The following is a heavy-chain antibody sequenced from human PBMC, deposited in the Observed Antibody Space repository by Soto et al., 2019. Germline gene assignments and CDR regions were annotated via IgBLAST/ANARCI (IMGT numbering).Heavy chain of an antibody. V-gene: IGHV4-34*01. D-gene: IGHD3-22*01. Sequence: QVQLQQWGAGLLKPSETLSLTCAVYGGSGGSFSGYYWSWIRQPPGKGLEWIGEINHSGSTNYNPSHTRRTTSTVDTPNNQFSLKPSSVSAADTAVYYCGTHNYDSSGYYHYYYGMDVWGQGTTVTVSS. CDR1: GGSGGSFSGYY. CDR3: GTHNYDSSGYYHYYYGMDV. J-gene: IGHJ6*02. CDR2: INHSGST.